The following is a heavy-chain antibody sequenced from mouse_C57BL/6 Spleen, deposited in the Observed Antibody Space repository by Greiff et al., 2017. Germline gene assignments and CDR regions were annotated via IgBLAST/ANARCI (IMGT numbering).Heavy chain of an antibody. J-gene: IGHJ2*01. D-gene: IGHD1-1*01. Sequence: EVKLVESGGGLVKPGGSLKLSCAASGFTFSDYGMHWVRQAPEKGLEWVAYISSGSSTIYYADTVKGRFTISRDNAKNTLFLQMTSLRSEDTAMYYCAREVTTVYYFDYWGQGTTLTVSS. CDR1: GFTFSDYG. CDR3: AREVTTVYYFDY. CDR2: ISSGSSTI. V-gene: IGHV5-17*01.